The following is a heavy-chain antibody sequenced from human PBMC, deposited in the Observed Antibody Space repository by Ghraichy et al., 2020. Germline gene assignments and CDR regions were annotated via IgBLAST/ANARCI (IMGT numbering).Heavy chain of an antibody. CDR2: IIPILGIA. CDR3: ARDSVYTVLYGMDV. D-gene: IGHD5/OR15-5a*01. V-gene: IGHV1-69*04. J-gene: IGHJ6*02. CDR1: GCTFSSYA. Sequence: SVKVSCKASGCTFSSYAISWVRQAPGQGLEWMGRIIPILGIANYAQKFQGRVTITADKSTSTAYMELSSLRSEDTAVYYCARDSVYTVLYGMDVWGQGTTVTVSS.